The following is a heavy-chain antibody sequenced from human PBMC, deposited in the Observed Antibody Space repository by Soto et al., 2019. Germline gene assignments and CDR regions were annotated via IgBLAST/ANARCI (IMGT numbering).Heavy chain of an antibody. CDR3: AKDTRVGANGMEV. CDR1: LYTLTELS. J-gene: IGHJ6*01. Sequence: ASVXVCFKCSLYTLTELSMHCVLQAPGKGLEWMGGFDPEDGETIYAQKFQGRVTMTEDTSTDTAYMELSSLRSEDTAVYYCAKDTRVGANGMEVWGQGTTV. V-gene: IGHV1-24*01. D-gene: IGHD1-26*01. CDR2: FDPEDGET.